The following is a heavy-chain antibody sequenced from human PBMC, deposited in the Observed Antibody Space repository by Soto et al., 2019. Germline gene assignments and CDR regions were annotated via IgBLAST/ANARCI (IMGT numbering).Heavy chain of an antibody. CDR2: INHSGST. Sequence: QVQLQQWGAGLLKPSETLSLTCAVYGGSFSGYYWSWIRQPPGKGLEWIGEINHSGSTNYNPSLKSRVTISVDTSKNQFSLKLSSVTAADTAVYYCARGRRQKHTRGDWFDPWGQGTLVTVSS. J-gene: IGHJ5*02. CDR1: GGSFSGYY. V-gene: IGHV4-34*01. CDR3: ARGRRQKHTRGDWFDP.